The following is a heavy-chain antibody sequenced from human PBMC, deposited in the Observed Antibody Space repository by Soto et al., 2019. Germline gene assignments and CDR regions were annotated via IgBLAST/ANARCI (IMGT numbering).Heavy chain of an antibody. Sequence: QVQLVQSGAEVKKPGASVKVSCKASGYTFTSYDINWVRQATGQGLEWMGWMNPNSGNTGYAQKFQGRVTTTRNTSISTDYMELSSLRSEDTAVYYCARERSAAGTGWFDPRGQGTLVTVSS. J-gene: IGHJ5*02. CDR3: ARERSAAGTGWFDP. CDR2: MNPNSGNT. CDR1: GYTFTSYD. V-gene: IGHV1-8*01. D-gene: IGHD6-13*01.